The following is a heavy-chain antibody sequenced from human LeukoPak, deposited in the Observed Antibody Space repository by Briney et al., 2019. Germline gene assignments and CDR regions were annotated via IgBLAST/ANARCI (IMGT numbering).Heavy chain of an antibody. J-gene: IGHJ3*02. CDR1: GGSISSYY. V-gene: IGHV4-59*01. Sequence: SETLSLTCTVSGGSISSYYWSWIRQPPGKGLEWIGYMYYSGSTNYNPSLKSRVTISVDTSKNQFSLKLSSVTAADTAVYYCAREGADSSGWYDAFDIWGQGTMVTVSS. D-gene: IGHD6-19*01. CDR3: AREGADSSGWYDAFDI. CDR2: MYYSGST.